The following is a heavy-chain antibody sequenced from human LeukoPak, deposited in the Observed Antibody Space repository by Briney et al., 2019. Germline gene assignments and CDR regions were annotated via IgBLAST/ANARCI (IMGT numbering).Heavy chain of an antibody. V-gene: IGHV1-18*01. J-gene: IGHJ5*02. CDR1: GYTFTSYG. D-gene: IGHD2-2*01. CDR3: ASTDCSSTSCFSNWFDP. Sequence: ASVKVSGKASGYTFTSYGISWVRQAPGQGLEWMGWISAYNGNSNYAQKLQGRVTMTTDTSTSTAYMELRSLRSDDTAVYYCASTDCSSTSCFSNWFDPWGQGTLVTVSS. CDR2: ISAYNGNS.